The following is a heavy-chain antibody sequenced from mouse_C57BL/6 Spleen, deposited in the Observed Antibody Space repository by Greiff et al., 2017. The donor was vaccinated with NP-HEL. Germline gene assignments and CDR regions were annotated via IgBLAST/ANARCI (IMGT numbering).Heavy chain of an antibody. J-gene: IGHJ2*01. Sequence: VQLQQSGAELVKPGASVKLSCKASGYTFTSYWMHWVKQRPGRGLEWIGRIDPNSGGTKYNEKFKGKATLTVDKPSSTAYMQLSSLTSEDSAVYYCAREGNYYGRPLYFDYWGQGTTLTVSS. CDR2: IDPNSGGT. CDR1: GYTFTSYW. D-gene: IGHD1-1*01. CDR3: AREGNYYGRPLYFDY. V-gene: IGHV1-72*01.